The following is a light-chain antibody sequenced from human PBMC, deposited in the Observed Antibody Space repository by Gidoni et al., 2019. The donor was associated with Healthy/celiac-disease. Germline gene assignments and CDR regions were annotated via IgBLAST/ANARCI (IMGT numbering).Light chain of an antibody. CDR1: QSISSY. J-gene: IGKJ3*01. Sequence: DLHIPQSPSSLSASVGDRVTITCRASQSISSYLNWYQQKPGQAPKLLIYAASSLQSGVPSRFSCSGSGTDFTLTISSLQPEDFATYYCQQSYSTLIFTFGPGTKVDIK. CDR2: AAS. V-gene: IGKV1-39*01. CDR3: QQSYSTLIFT.